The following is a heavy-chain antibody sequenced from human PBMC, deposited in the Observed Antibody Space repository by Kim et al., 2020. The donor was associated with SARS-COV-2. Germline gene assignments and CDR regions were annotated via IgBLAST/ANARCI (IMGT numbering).Heavy chain of an antibody. V-gene: IGHV4-39*01. Sequence: SETLSLTCTVSGGSISSTSYYWGWIRQPPGKGLEWIGSIYYSGRTYYNPSLKSRVTISVDTSKNQFSLKLSSVTAADTAVYYCARHWDLLQGYYYYGMDVWGQGTTVTVSS. D-gene: IGHD1-26*01. J-gene: IGHJ6*02. CDR2: IYYSGRT. CDR1: GGSISSTSYY. CDR3: ARHWDLLQGYYYYGMDV.